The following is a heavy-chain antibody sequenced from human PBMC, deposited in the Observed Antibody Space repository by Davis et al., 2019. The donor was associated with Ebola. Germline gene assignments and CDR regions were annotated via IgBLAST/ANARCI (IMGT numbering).Heavy chain of an antibody. Sequence: GGSLRLSCAASGFTFSDYYMSWVRRAPGKGLEWVSTLGPSADTYYADSVKGRFTISRDNSKNTLHLQMNSLRVEDTAMYYCVKDTSNIWFDVWGQGTLVTVSA. CDR2: LGPSADT. V-gene: IGHV3-23*01. J-gene: IGHJ3*01. D-gene: IGHD2/OR15-2a*01. CDR3: VKDTSNIWFDV. CDR1: GFTFSDYY.